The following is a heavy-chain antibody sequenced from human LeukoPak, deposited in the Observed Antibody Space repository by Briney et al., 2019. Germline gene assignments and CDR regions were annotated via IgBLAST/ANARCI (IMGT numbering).Heavy chain of an antibody. Sequence: SETLSLTCAVSGGSINNYYWSWIRQPAGKGLEWIGRIYTSGSTNYNPSLKSRVTISVDTSKNQFSLKLSSVTAADTAVYYCASYYYGSGSYRSSFDYWGQGTLVTVSS. V-gene: IGHV4-4*07. CDR2: IYTSGST. CDR1: GGSINNYY. CDR3: ASYYYGSGSYRSSFDY. D-gene: IGHD3-10*01. J-gene: IGHJ4*02.